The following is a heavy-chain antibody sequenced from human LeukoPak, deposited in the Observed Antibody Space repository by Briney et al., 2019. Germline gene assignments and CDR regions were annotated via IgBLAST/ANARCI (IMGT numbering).Heavy chain of an antibody. Sequence: GGSLRLSCAVSGFTFSNYAMHWVRQAPGKGLEWVAVISYDGNNKYYADSVKGRFTISRDNSKNTLYLQVNSLRAEDTAVYYCARDQLGFDPWGQGTLVTVSS. V-gene: IGHV3-30*04. CDR2: ISYDGNNK. D-gene: IGHD1-1*01. J-gene: IGHJ5*02. CDR3: ARDQLGFDP. CDR1: GFTFSNYA.